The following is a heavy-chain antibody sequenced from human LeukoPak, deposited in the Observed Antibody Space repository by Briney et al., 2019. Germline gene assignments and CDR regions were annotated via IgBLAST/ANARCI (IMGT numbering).Heavy chain of an antibody. CDR1: GGSISVYY. D-gene: IGHD6-13*01. CDR2: IYNSGRT. Sequence: MTSETLSLTCTVSGGSISVYYWTWIRQPPGKGLEYIGYIYNSGRTNYNPSLKSRVTISVDTSKNQFSLQLSSVTAADTAVYYCARGGSSWYADYWGQGTLVTVSS. CDR3: ARGGSSWYADY. J-gene: IGHJ4*02. V-gene: IGHV4-59*01.